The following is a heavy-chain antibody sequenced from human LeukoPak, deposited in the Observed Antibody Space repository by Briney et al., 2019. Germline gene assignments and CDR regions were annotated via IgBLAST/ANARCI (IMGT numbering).Heavy chain of an antibody. Sequence: GGSLRLSCAASGFTFSSYAMSWVRQAPGKGLEWISAISGSGGSTYYADSVKGRFTISRDNSKNTLYLQMNSLRAEDTAVYYCAKRLSYYYYYMDVWGKGTTVTVSS. D-gene: IGHD2-21*02. V-gene: IGHV3-23*01. CDR2: ISGSGGST. J-gene: IGHJ6*03. CDR1: GFTFSSYA. CDR3: AKRLSYYYYYMDV.